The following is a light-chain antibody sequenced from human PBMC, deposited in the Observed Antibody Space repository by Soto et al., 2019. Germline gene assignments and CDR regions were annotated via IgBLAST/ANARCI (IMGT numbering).Light chain of an antibody. V-gene: IGKV1-33*01. J-gene: IGKJ3*01. CDR1: QDISNY. CDR3: QQYDDLPFT. Sequence: DIQMTQSPSSLSASLGDRVTITCQASQDISNYLSWYQQKPGKAPKLLIYDASNLETGVPSRFGGSGSGTDFTVTISSLHPEDVATYYCQQYDDLPFTFGPGTKVDFK. CDR2: DAS.